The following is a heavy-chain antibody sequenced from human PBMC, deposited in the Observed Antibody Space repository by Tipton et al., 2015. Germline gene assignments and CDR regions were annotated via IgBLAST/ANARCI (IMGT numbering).Heavy chain of an antibody. Sequence: TLSLTCTVSGGSISNTYYWGWIRQPPGKGLEWIGSIYYSGKTYYNPSLKSRVTISVDTAKNHFSPKLSSVTAADTAVYYCARRVAVADTADYWGQGTLVTVSS. CDR2: IYYSGKT. J-gene: IGHJ4*02. D-gene: IGHD6-19*01. CDR3: ARRVAVADTADY. V-gene: IGHV4-39*02. CDR1: GGSISNTYY.